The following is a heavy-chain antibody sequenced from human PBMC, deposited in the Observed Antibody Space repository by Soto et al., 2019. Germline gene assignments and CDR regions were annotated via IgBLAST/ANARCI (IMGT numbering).Heavy chain of an antibody. J-gene: IGHJ4*02. Sequence: QVQLQESGPGLVKPSETLSLTCTVSGGSISSYYWNWIRQPAGKGLEWIGQIYASGTTNYNPSLKGRVTMPVDTSTTQFSRNVSSVTAADTAVYYCARGPPIDSRAWYVNYWGQGTLVTVSS. D-gene: IGHD6-19*01. CDR2: IYASGTT. CDR3: ARGPPIDSRAWYVNY. CDR1: GGSISSYY. V-gene: IGHV4-4*07.